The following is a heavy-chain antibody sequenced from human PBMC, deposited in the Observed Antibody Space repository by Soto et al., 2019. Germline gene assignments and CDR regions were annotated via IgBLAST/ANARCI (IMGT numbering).Heavy chain of an antibody. V-gene: IGHV1-69*15. CDR3: AKSPDPYSSSKYYCYGMDV. D-gene: IGHD6-6*01. Sequence: QVQLVQSGAEVKKPGSSVKVSCKASGGTFSSYAITWVRQAPGQGLEWMGRIIPIFGTTNYAQKFQGRVTITADESTSTAYMDLSSLRSADTAVYYCAKSPDPYSSSKYYCYGMDVWGQGTTVTVSS. CDR1: GGTFSSYA. CDR2: IIPIFGTT. J-gene: IGHJ6*02.